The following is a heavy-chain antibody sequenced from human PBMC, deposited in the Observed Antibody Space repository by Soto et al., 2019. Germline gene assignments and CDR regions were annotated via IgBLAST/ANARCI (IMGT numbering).Heavy chain of an antibody. Sequence: SVKVSCKASGGTFSSYVISWVRQAPGQGLEWMGGIIPIFGTANHAQKFQGRVTITADESTSTAYMELSSLRSADTAVYYCARPIEGYSVYDSWLGALDSWGKGPLVTVSS. V-gene: IGHV1-69*13. CDR2: IIPIFGTA. D-gene: IGHD5-12*01. CDR3: ARPIEGYSVYDSWLGALDS. J-gene: IGHJ4*02. CDR1: GGTFSSYV.